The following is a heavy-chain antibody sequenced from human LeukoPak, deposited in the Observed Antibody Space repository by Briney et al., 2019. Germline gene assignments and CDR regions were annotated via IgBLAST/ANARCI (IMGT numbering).Heavy chain of an antibody. CDR3: ARGGSGSGYLYYFDQ. J-gene: IGHJ4*02. V-gene: IGHV1-2*06. CDR2: IISNSGDT. D-gene: IGHD3-10*01. CDR1: GYSFSDYA. Sequence: ASVKVSCKSSGYSFSDYAMHWVRQAPGQGLEWMGRIISNSGDTSYAQKFQGRVTMTRDASISTAYMDLSGLTFDDTAVYYCARGGSGSGYLYYFDQWGQGTLVSVSS.